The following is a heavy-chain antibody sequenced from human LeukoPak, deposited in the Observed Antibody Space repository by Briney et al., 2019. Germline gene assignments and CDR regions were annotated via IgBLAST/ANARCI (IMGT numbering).Heavy chain of an antibody. Sequence: GGSLRLSCAASRFTFSTYGMHWVRQAPGKGPEWVAVISNDGSKKYYPDSVKGRFSISRDNSKNTLYLQMNSLRAADTAVYYCAKDLPPAMGLDYWGQGTLVTVSS. CDR3: AKDLPPAMGLDY. CDR1: RFTFSTYG. J-gene: IGHJ4*02. D-gene: IGHD5-18*01. V-gene: IGHV3-30*18. CDR2: ISNDGSKK.